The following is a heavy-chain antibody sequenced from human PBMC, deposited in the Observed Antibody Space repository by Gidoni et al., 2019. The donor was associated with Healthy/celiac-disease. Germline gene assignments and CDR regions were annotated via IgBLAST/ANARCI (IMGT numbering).Heavy chain of an antibody. J-gene: IGHJ5*02. CDR2: IYDSGST. Sequence: QLPLQASGPGLVKPSETLSRTCTVSGGSISSSSYYWGWIRQTQGKGLGWIGSIYDSGSTCYNPSLKRRVTISVDTSQNQFSLKLSSVTAADTAVYYCARQELWCGERAFNWFDPWGQGTLVTVSS. D-gene: IGHD3-10*01. CDR3: ARQELWCGERAFNWFDP. CDR1: GGSISSSSYY. V-gene: IGHV4-39*01.